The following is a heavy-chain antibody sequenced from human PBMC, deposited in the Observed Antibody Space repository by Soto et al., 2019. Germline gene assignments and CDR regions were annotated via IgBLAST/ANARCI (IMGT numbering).Heavy chain of an antibody. CDR3: ARSPNYYVSGSYFDY. V-gene: IGHV1-2*04. CDR2: INPNSGGT. J-gene: IGHJ4*02. CDR1: GYTFTGYY. D-gene: IGHD3-10*01. Sequence: QVQLVQSGAEVKKPGASVKVSCKASGYTFTGYYMHWVRQAPGQGLEWMGWINPNSGGTNYAQKFQGWVTRTRDTSISTAYMELSRLRSDDTAVYACARSPNYYVSGSYFDYCGQGTLVTVSS.